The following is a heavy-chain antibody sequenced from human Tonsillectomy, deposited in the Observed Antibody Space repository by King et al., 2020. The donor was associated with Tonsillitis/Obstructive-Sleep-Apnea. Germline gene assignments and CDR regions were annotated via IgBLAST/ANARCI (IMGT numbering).Heavy chain of an antibody. J-gene: IGHJ4*02. Sequence: QLQESGPGLVKPSETLSLTCTVSGGSISSSSYYWGWIRQPPGKGLEWIGSIYYSGSTYYNPSLKSRVTISVDTSKNQFSLKLSSVTAADTAVYYCARQARRGSGRPRLDYWGQGTLVTVSS. CDR2: IYYSGST. V-gene: IGHV4-39*01. CDR3: ARQARRGSGRPRLDY. CDR1: GGSISSSSYY. D-gene: IGHD3-10*01.